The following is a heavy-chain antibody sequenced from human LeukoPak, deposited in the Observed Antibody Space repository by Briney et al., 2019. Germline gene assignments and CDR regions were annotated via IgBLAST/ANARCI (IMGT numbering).Heavy chain of an antibody. J-gene: IGHJ4*02. D-gene: IGHD4-17*01. CDR3: ARVDTIDYGDTGYFDY. Sequence: GASVKVSCKASGYTFATYDISWVRQAPGQGLEWMEWIRAHNGNTNYAQMLQGRVTMTTDTSTSTAYMELRSLRSDDTAVYYCARVDTIDYGDTGYFDYWGQGTLVTVSS. CDR1: GYTFATYD. CDR2: IRAHNGNT. V-gene: IGHV1-18*01.